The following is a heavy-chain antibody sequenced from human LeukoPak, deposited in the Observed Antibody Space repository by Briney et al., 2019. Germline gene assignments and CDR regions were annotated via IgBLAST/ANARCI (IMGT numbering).Heavy chain of an antibody. CDR3: VRAPPSNGYSYHFDI. Sequence: QPGGSLRLSCAASGFTFSSQWMHWVRQAPGKGLVWVSRIYRDGSGIIYADPVKGRFTISRDNAKNTLYLQMNSLRAEDTAVYYCVRAPPSNGYSYHFDIWGQGTMVTVSS. J-gene: IGHJ3*02. CDR1: GFTFSSQW. V-gene: IGHV3-74*01. CDR2: IYRDGSGI. D-gene: IGHD5-18*01.